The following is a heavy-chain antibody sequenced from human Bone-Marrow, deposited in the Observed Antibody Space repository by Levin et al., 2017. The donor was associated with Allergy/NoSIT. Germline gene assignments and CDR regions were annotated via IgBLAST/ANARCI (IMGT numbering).Heavy chain of an antibody. V-gene: IGHV3-23*01. CDR1: GFIFRSHA. CDR3: AKDMGSLVDTVKLDH. J-gene: IGHJ4*02. CDR2: IGASGSTT. Sequence: SCAASGFIFRSHAMSWVRQAPGKGLEWVSGIGASGSTTHYAESCKGRFTISRDNSKNMLYLQMNSLGADDTALYYCAKDMGSLVDTVKLDHWGQGTLVTVSS. D-gene: IGHD5-18*01.